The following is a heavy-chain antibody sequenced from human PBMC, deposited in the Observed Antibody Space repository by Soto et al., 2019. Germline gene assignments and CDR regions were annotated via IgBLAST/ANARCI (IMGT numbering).Heavy chain of an antibody. CDR2: VGHSAST. Sequence: PSDTLSVTWAAYFGSFSGYFWTWVLNPPFKLMEFIWEVGHSASTNYSPSLNSRVTLSVDPSKNQSSLQLRSLTAADTVAYFCARCRRAIGYCSRPTCALYNYSYMDVWGKGTTVTVSS. D-gene: IGHD2-2*01. CDR3: ARCRRAIGYCSRPTCALYNYSYMDV. CDR1: FGSFSGYF. J-gene: IGHJ6*03. V-gene: IGHV4-34*01.